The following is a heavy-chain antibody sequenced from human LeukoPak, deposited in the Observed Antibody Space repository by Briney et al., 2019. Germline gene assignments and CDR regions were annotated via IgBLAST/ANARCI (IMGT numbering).Heavy chain of an antibody. CDR2: AYISGSP. D-gene: IGHD4-17*01. Sequence: PSETLSLTCTVPGGSISSGSYYWSWIRQPAGKGLEWIGRAYISGSPNYNPSLKSRVTISVDTSKNQFSLKLTSVTAADTAVYYCARVYGDYDNWFDPWGQGTLVTVSS. CDR1: GGSISSGSYY. V-gene: IGHV4-61*02. J-gene: IGHJ5*02. CDR3: ARVYGDYDNWFDP.